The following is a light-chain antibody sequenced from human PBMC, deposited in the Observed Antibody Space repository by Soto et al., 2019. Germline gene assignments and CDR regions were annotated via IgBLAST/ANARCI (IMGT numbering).Light chain of an antibody. CDR3: QQYNSYLYT. V-gene: IGKV1-5*01. J-gene: IGKJ2*01. CDR2: DAS. Sequence: DIQMTQSPSTLSASVGDRVTITCRASQSISSWLAWYQQKPGKAPKLLIYDASSMESGVPSRFSGSGSVTEFTLTISSLQPDDFATYYCQQYNSYLYTCGQGTKLEIK. CDR1: QSISSW.